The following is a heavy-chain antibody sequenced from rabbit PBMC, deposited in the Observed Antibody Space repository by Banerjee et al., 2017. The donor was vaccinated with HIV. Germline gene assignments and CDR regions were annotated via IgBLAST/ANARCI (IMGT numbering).Heavy chain of an antibody. D-gene: IGHD2-1*01. V-gene: IGHV1S47*01. CDR3: ARLDVADAYFDL. J-gene: IGHJ4*01. Sequence: QEQLVESGGGLVQPEGSLTLTCTVSGFSLNDYGVSWVRQAPGKGLEWIGHINSPGTTWYATWAKGRFTISKSTSLNTVTLQLTSLTAADTATYFCARLDVADAYFDLWGPGTLVTVS. CDR1: GFSLNDYG. CDR2: INSPGTT.